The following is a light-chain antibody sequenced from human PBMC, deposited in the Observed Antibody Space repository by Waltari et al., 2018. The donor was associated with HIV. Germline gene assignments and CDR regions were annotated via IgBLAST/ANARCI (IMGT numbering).Light chain of an antibody. CDR3: CSYAGNYPVL. J-gene: IGLJ3*02. V-gene: IGLV2-11*01. CDR2: DVT. Sequence: QSALTQPRSVSGSPGQSVTLSCTGTSSDVGGYNYVPWYQQNPGKAPKFIIYDVTKRPSGVPDRFSGSKSGNTASLTISGLQAEDEADYYCCSYAGNYPVLFGGGTKLTVL. CDR1: SSDVGGYNY.